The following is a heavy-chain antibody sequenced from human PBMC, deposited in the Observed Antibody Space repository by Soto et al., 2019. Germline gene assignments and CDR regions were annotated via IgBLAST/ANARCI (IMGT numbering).Heavy chain of an antibody. CDR2: IYPGDSDT. Sequence: GESLKISCKGSGYSFTSHWIGWVRQMPGKGLEWMGIIYPGDSDTRYSLSFQGQVTISADKSISTAYLQWNSLKASDTAMYYCARELKIGYCSGGSCYDAYDIWGLGTTVTVSS. J-gene: IGHJ3*02. CDR1: GYSFTSHW. V-gene: IGHV5-51*01. CDR3: ARELKIGYCSGGSCYDAYDI. D-gene: IGHD2-15*01.